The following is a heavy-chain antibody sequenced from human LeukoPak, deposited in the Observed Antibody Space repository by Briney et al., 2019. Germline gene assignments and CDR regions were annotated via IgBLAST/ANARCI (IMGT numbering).Heavy chain of an antibody. CDR3: AKEACAGDCHRDYFDY. CDR1: GFTFSSYS. J-gene: IGHJ4*02. V-gene: IGHV3-30*18. CDR2: ISYDGSTK. D-gene: IGHD2-21*02. Sequence: PGRSLRLSFAASGFTFSSYSIHWVRQAPGKGLEWVAVISYDGSTKYYADSVKGRFTISRDNSKNTLYLQMNSLRAEGTALYYCAKEACAGDCHRDYFDYWGQGTLVTVSS.